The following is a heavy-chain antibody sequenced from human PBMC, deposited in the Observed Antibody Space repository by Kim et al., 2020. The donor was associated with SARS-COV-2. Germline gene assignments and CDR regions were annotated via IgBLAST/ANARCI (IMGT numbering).Heavy chain of an antibody. Sequence: THYAASGNGRFTISRDNADNSLYLQMNSLRAEDTALYYCARESDVAGNDYWGQGTLVTVSS. V-gene: IGHV3-11*06. J-gene: IGHJ4*02. D-gene: IGHD6-19*01. CDR2: T. CDR3: ARESDVAGNDY.